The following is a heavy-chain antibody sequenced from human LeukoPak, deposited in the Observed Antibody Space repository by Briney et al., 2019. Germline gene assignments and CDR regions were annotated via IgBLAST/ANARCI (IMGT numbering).Heavy chain of an antibody. CDR1: GFTFDDYG. D-gene: IGHD5-24*01. CDR2: MSSDISYI. J-gene: IGHJ4*02. V-gene: IGHV3-21*01. CDR3: ASGRDAYNIGF. Sequence: GGSLRLSCAASGFTFDDYGMSWVRQAPGKGLEWVSSMSSDISYISYADSVKGRFTISRDNAKNSLYLQMNSLRAEDTAVYYRASGRDAYNIGFWGQGTLVTVSS.